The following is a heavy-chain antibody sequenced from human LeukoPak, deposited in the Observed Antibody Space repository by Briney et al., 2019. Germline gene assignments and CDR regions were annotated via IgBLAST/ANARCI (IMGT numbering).Heavy chain of an antibody. CDR1: GYTFTGYY. CDR2: INPNSGGT. Sequence: ALVKVSCKASGYTFTGYYMHWVRQAPGQGLEWMGWINPNSGGTNYAQKFQGRVTMTRDTSISTAYMELSRLRSDDTAVYYCARDWETYDILTGYYPSGFDYWGQGTLVTVSS. V-gene: IGHV1-2*02. D-gene: IGHD3-9*01. CDR3: ARDWETYDILTGYYPSGFDY. J-gene: IGHJ4*02.